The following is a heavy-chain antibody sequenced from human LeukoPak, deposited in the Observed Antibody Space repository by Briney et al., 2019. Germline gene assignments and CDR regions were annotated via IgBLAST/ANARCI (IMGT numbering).Heavy chain of an antibody. CDR2: IHTSGST. Sequence: SETLSLTCTVSGGSISSYYWSWIRQPAGKGLEWIGRIHTSGSTNYNPSLKSRVTMSVDTSKNQFSLKLNSVTAADTAVYYCARPHSGTVNASTYGVIDYWGQGTLVTVSS. CDR1: GGSISSYY. V-gene: IGHV4-4*07. CDR3: ARPHSGTVNASTYGVIDY. D-gene: IGHD2-8*01. J-gene: IGHJ4*02.